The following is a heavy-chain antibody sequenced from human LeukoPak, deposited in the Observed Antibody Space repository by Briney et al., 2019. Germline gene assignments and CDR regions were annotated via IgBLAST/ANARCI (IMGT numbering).Heavy chain of an antibody. CDR1: GLNFHNVR. J-gene: IGHJ3*02. CDR2: IKSEIDGGTA. Sequence: GGSLRLSCAASGLNFHNVRMSWVRQAPGKGLEWVGRIKSEIDGGTADYAAPVKGRFSISRDDSKTTLYVQMNSLKIEDTAVYSCTTERYWSSNSCPGAYDIWGQGTMVTVSS. D-gene: IGHD2-2*01. V-gene: IGHV3-15*01. CDR3: TTERYWSSNSCPGAYDI.